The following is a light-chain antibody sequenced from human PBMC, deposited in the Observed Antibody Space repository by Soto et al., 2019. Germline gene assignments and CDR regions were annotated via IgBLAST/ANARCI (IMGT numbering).Light chain of an antibody. CDR2: DDS. Sequence: SYELTQPPSVSVAPGQTARITCGGNNIGSKSVHWYQQKPAQAPVLVVYDDSDRPSGIPERFSGSNSGNTATLTISRVEAGDEADYYCQVWDSGIDHRWVFGGGTKLTVL. CDR1: NIGSKS. J-gene: IGLJ3*02. V-gene: IGLV3-21*02. CDR3: QVWDSGIDHRWV.